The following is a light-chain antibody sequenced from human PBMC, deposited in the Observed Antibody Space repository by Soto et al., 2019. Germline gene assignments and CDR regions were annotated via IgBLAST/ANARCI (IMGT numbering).Light chain of an antibody. V-gene: IGKV1-5*01. Sequence: DIQMTQSPSTLSASVGDRVTITCRASQSISSWLAWYQQKPGKAPKFLIYDASSLESGVPSRFSGSGSGTEFTLTISSLQPDDFATYYSQQYNSYSWTLGQGTKVDIK. CDR3: QQYNSYSWT. CDR2: DAS. CDR1: QSISSW. J-gene: IGKJ1*01.